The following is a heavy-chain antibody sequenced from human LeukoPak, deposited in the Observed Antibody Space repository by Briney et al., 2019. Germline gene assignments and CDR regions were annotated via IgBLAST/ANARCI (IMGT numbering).Heavy chain of an antibody. CDR1: GYTFTSYD. D-gene: IGHD1-14*01. Sequence: GASVKVSCKASGYTFTSYDINWVRQATGQGLEWMGWMNPNSGNTGYAQKFQGRVTITRNTSISTAYMELSSLRSEDTAVYFCARDGEVNQQTYFDYWGQGTLVTVSS. CDR2: MNPNSGNT. V-gene: IGHV1-8*03. J-gene: IGHJ4*02. CDR3: ARDGEVNQQTYFDY.